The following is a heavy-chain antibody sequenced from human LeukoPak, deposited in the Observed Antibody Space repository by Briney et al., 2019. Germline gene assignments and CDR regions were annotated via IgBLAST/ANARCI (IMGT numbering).Heavy chain of an antibody. D-gene: IGHD5-18*01. CDR3: AKDSGYSYGHGLDY. V-gene: IGHV3-30*02. CDR2: MLSDESNK. J-gene: IGHJ4*02. Sequence: GGSLRLSCAAYGFTFSTYNMHWVRQAPGKGLEWVALMLSDESNKYHADSVKGRFTISRDNSKNALFLQMNSLRDEDTAVYYCAKDSGYSYGHGLDYWGQGTLVTVSS. CDR1: GFTFSTYN.